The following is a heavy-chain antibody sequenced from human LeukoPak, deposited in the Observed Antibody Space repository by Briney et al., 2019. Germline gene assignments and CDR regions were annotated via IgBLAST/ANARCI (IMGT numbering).Heavy chain of an antibody. CDR2: ISNSGNTI. D-gene: IGHD2-21*01. V-gene: IGHV3-11*01. Sequence: GGSLRLSCAASGFTFSDYYMSWIRQAPGKGLEWISYISNSGNTIKEADSVKGRSTISRDNAQNSLYLHMKSLRAEDTAVYYCARYRVITNDYFDYWGQGTLVSVSS. CDR3: ARYRVITNDYFDY. J-gene: IGHJ4*02. CDR1: GFTFSDYY.